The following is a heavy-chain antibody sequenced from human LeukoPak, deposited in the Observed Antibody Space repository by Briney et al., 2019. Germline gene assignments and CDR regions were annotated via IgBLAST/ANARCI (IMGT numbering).Heavy chain of an antibody. CDR1: GGSISSGDYY. V-gene: IGHV4-30-4*01. CDR2: IYYSGST. CDR3: ARRYCSSTSCQLDY. Sequence: PSETLSLTCTVSGGSISSGDYYWSWIRQLPGKGLEWIGYIYYSGSTYYNPSLKSRVTISVDTSKNQFSLKLSSVTAADTAVYYCARRYCSSTSCQLDYWGQGTLVTVSS. D-gene: IGHD2-2*01. J-gene: IGHJ4*02.